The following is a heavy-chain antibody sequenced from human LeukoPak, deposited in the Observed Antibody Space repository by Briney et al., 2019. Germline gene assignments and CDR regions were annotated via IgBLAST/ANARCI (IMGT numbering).Heavy chain of an antibody. D-gene: IGHD2-8*01. Sequence: GGSLRLSCAASGFTFGMYAMSWVRQAPGKGLEWVSTLSGSGGSTYYADSVKGQFTISGDESKNTLSLQMNSLRPEDTAVYYCAKNAAGIVLMIYAPLDSWGQGTLVTVSS. V-gene: IGHV3-23*01. CDR2: LSGSGGST. J-gene: IGHJ4*02. CDR1: GFTFGMYA. CDR3: AKNAAGIVLMIYAPLDS.